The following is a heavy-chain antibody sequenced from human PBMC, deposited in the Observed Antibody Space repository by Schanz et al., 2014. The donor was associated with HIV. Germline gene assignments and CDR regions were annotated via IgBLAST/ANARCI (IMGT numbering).Heavy chain of an antibody. CDR3: AREYYSRNWNWFDP. J-gene: IGHJ5*02. D-gene: IGHD6-13*01. CDR2: IWYDGTNI. V-gene: IGHV3-33*08. CDR1: GFTFSTYS. Sequence: QVLLVESGGGVVQPGRSLRLSCAASGFTFSTYSMHWVRRAPGTGLQWVAVIWYDGTNIDYADSVKGRFTVSRDNSKNMLYLQMNSLRAEDTAVYYCAREYYSRNWNWFDPWGQGTLVTVSS.